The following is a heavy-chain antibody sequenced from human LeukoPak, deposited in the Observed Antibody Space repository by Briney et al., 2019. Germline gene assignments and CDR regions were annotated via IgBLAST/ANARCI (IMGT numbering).Heavy chain of an antibody. D-gene: IGHD3-10*01. CDR3: ARDSGIPHDY. V-gene: IGHV3-48*04. CDR2: ISSSSSTI. CDR1: GFTFSSYG. Sequence: GGSLRLSCAASGFTFSSYGMHWVRQAPGKGLEWVSYISSSSSTIYYADSVKGRFTISRDNAKNSLYLQMNSLRAEDTAVYYRARDSGIPHDYWGQGTLVTVSS. J-gene: IGHJ4*02.